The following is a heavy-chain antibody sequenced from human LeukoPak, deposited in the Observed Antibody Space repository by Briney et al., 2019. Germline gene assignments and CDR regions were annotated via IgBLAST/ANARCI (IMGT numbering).Heavy chain of an antibody. V-gene: IGHV3-21*01. CDR3: ATDFWSGYTLVDY. CDR2: ISSSSSYI. Sequence: GGSLRLSCAASGFTFSSYSMNWVRQAPGKGLEWVSSISSSSSYIYYADSVKGRFTISRDNAKNSLYLQMNSPRAEDTAVYYCATDFWSGYTLVDYWGQGTLVTVSS. CDR1: GFTFSSYS. D-gene: IGHD3-3*01. J-gene: IGHJ4*02.